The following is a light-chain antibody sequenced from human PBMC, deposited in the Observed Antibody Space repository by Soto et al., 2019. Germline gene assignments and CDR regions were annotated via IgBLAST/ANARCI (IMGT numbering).Light chain of an antibody. CDR2: HAS. J-gene: IGKJ1*01. V-gene: IGKV3-15*01. Sequence: EIVLTQSPATLSVSPGERATLSCRASQSISSSLAWYQQQPGQAPRLLIYHASTRAAGIPARFSGSGSGTEFTLTISGLQSEDFAVYYCQQYYNWPPGPLGQGTKVEIK. CDR3: QQYYNWPPGP. CDR1: QSISSS.